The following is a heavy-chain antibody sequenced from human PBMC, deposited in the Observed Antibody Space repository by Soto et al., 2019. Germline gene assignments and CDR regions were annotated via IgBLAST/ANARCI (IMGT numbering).Heavy chain of an antibody. D-gene: IGHD6-19*01. V-gene: IGHV1-3*01. J-gene: IGHJ4*02. Sequence: AKVSCKASGYTFITYAMHWVRQAPGQRLEWMGWINAGNGNTKYSQKFQGRVSITRDTSASTAYMELSSLRSEDTAVYYCARGIIVGGWYPYYFDYWGRGTLVTAPQ. CDR3: ARGIIVGGWYPYYFDY. CDR1: GYTFITYA. CDR2: INAGNGNT.